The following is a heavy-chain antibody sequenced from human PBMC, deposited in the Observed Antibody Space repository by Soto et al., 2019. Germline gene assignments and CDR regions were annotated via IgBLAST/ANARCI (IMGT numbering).Heavy chain of an antibody. CDR1: GYTFTSYG. CDR3: ATDRWFGELHNWFDP. CDR2: ISAYNGNT. Sequence: GASVKVSCKASGYTFTSYGISWVRQAPGQGLEWMGWISAYNGNTNYAQNLQGRLTMTTDTSTSTAYMELSSLRSEDTAVYYCATDRWFGELHNWFDPWGQGTLVTVSS. V-gene: IGHV1-18*01. D-gene: IGHD3-10*01. J-gene: IGHJ5*02.